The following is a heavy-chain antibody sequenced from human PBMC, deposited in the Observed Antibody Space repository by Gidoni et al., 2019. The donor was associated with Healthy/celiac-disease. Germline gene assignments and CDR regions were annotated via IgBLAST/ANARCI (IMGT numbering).Heavy chain of an antibody. Sequence: EVQLLESGGGLVQPGGSLRLSCAASGFTFSSYAMSWVRQAPGKGLEWVSAISGSGGSTYYADSVKGRFTISRDNSKNTLYLQMNSLRAEDTAVYYCAKVSIVGATRPLDAFDIWGQGTMVTVSS. CDR3: AKVSIVGATRPLDAFDI. CDR1: GFTFSSYA. V-gene: IGHV3-23*01. D-gene: IGHD1-26*01. CDR2: ISGSGGST. J-gene: IGHJ3*02.